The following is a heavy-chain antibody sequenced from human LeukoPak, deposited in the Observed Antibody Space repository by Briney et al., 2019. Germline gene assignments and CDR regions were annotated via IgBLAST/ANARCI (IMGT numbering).Heavy chain of an antibody. D-gene: IGHD6-13*01. J-gene: IGHJ3*02. CDR1: GITFDDYA. Sequence: GGSLRPSCAASGITFDDYAMHWVRQAPGKGLEWVSLISGDGGSTYYADSVKGRFTISRDNSKNSLYLQMNGLRTEDTALYYCAKDISSSWRDAFDIWGQGTMVTVSS. CDR3: AKDISSSWRDAFDI. V-gene: IGHV3-43*02. CDR2: ISGDGGST.